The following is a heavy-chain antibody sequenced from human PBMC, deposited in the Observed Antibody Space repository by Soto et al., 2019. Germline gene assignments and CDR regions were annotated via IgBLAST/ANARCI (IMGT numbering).Heavy chain of an antibody. CDR1: GFTVSSYA. CDR3: ARDAAIMTTVTTFFDY. Sequence: GGSLTLSCAASGFTVSSYAMHWVRQAPGKGLEWMAVISYDGSNKYYADSVKGRFTISRDNSKNTLYLQMNSLRAEDTAVYYCARDAAIMTTVTTFFDYWGQGTLVTVSS. D-gene: IGHD4-17*01. J-gene: IGHJ4*02. CDR2: ISYDGSNK. V-gene: IGHV3-30-3*01.